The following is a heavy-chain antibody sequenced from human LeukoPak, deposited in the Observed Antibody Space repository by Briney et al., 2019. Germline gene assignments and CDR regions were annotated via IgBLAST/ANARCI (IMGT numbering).Heavy chain of an antibody. CDR1: GFTFSSYA. J-gene: IGHJ4*02. V-gene: IGHV3-23*01. CDR3: AKAWNSVLYGKLYYFDY. CDR2: ISGSGGST. D-gene: IGHD4-17*01. Sequence: GGSLRLSCAASGFTFSSYAMSWVRQAPGKGLEWVSAISGSGGSTYYADSVKGRFTISRDNSKNTLYLQMNSLRAEDTAVYYCAKAWNSVLYGKLYYFDYWGQGTLVTVSS.